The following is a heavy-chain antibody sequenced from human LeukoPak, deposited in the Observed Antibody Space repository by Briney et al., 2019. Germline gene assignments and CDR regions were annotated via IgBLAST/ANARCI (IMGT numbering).Heavy chain of an antibody. J-gene: IGHJ4*02. CDR1: GGSISSYY. CDR2: IYYSGST. Sequence: TSETLSLTCTVSGGSISSYYWSWIRQPPGKGLEWIGYIYYSGSTNYNPSLKSRVTISVDTSKTQFSLKMSSVTAADTAVYYCARLGSARLFDYWGRGTLVTVAS. D-gene: IGHD6-6*01. CDR3: ARLGSARLFDY. V-gene: IGHV4-59*08.